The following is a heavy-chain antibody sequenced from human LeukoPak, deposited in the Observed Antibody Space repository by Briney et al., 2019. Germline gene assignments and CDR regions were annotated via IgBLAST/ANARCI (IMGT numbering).Heavy chain of an antibody. CDR2: IYYSGST. J-gene: IGHJ4*02. V-gene: IGHV4-59*12. CDR1: GGSISSYY. Sequence: SETLSLTCTVSGGSISSYYWSWIRQPPGKGLEWIGYIYYSGSTNYNPSLKSRVTISVDTSKNQFPLKLSSVTAADTAVYYCARSTYYYGSGSFDYWGQGTLVTVSS. CDR3: ARSTYYYGSGSFDY. D-gene: IGHD3-10*01.